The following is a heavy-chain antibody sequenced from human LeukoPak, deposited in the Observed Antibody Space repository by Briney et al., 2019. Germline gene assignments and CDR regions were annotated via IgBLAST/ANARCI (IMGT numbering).Heavy chain of an antibody. CDR1: GYTFTSYD. CDR2: INTNTGNP. V-gene: IGHV7-4-1*02. Sequence: ASVKVSCKASGYTFTSYDINWVRQAPGQGLEWMGWINTNTGNPTYAQGFTGRFVFSLDTSVSTAYLQISSLKAEDTAVYYCARDQSSSWSNYYYMDVWGKGTTVTVS. D-gene: IGHD6-13*01. J-gene: IGHJ6*03. CDR3: ARDQSSSWSNYYYMDV.